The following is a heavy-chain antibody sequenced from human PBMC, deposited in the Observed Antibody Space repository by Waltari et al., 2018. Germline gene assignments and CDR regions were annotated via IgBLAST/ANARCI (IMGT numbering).Heavy chain of an antibody. J-gene: IGHJ4*02. D-gene: IGHD3-9*01. Sequence: QLQLQESGPGLVKPSETLSLTCTVSGGSISSSSYYWGWIRQPPGKGLEWIGSIYYSGSTSYNPSLKSRVTISVDTSKNQFSLKLSSVTAADTAVYYCARQGTGYYAFFFYWGQGTLVTVSS. CDR1: GGSISSSSYY. V-gene: IGHV4-39*07. CDR3: ARQGTGYYAFFFY. CDR2: IYYSGST.